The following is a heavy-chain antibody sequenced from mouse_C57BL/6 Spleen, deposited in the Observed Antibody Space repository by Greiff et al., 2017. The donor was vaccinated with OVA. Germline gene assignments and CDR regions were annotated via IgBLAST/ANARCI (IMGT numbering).Heavy chain of an antibody. V-gene: IGHV1-80*01. CDR1: GYAFSSYW. J-gene: IGHJ4*01. Sequence: QVQLKQSGAELVKPGASVKISCKASGYAFSSYWMNWVKQRPGKGLEWIGQIYPGDGDTNYNGKFKGKATLTADKSSSTAYMQLSSLTSEDSAVYFGARFLHSYGSSPYAMDYWGQGTSVTVSS. CDR3: ARFLHSYGSSPYAMDY. CDR2: IYPGDGDT. D-gene: IGHD1-1*01.